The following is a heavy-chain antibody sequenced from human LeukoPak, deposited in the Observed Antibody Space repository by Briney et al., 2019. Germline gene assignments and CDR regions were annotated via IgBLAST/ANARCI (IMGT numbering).Heavy chain of an antibody. V-gene: IGHV1-2*02. CDR3: AREFWSGYYPDY. D-gene: IGHD3-3*01. CDR1: GYTFTGYY. Sequence: ASVKVSXKASGYTFTGYYMHCVRQAPGQGLEWMGWINPNSGGTNYAQKFQGRVTTTRDTSISTAYMELSRLRSDDTAVYYCAREFWSGYYPDYWGQGTLVTVSS. J-gene: IGHJ4*02. CDR2: INPNSGGT.